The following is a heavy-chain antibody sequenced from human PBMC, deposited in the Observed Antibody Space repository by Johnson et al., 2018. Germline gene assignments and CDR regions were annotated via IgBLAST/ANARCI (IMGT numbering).Heavy chain of an antibody. Sequence: QVQLQQWGAGLLKPSETLSLTCAVYGGSFSGYYWSWIRQPPGKGLEWIGELNHSGSTNYNPSLKSRVTISVDTSKNQFSRKLSSVTAADTAVYYCARRDTYYYDSSGYYDAFDIWGQGTMVTVSS. J-gene: IGHJ3*02. CDR1: GGSFSGYY. CDR3: ARRDTYYYDSSGYYDAFDI. V-gene: IGHV4-34*01. D-gene: IGHD3-22*01. CDR2: LNHSGST.